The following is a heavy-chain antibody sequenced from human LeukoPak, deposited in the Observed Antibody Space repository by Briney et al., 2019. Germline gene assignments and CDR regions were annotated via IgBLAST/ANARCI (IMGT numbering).Heavy chain of an antibody. J-gene: IGHJ5*02. CDR3: AREASSSWYYWFDP. CDR2: IWYDASNK. Sequence: PGGSLRLSCAASGFTFSSHGMHWVRQAPGKGLEWVAVIWYDASNKYYADSVKGRFTISRDNSKNMLYVEMNSLRAEDTALYYCAREASSSWYYWFDPWGQGTLVTVSS. V-gene: IGHV3-33*01. CDR1: GFTFSSHG. D-gene: IGHD6-13*01.